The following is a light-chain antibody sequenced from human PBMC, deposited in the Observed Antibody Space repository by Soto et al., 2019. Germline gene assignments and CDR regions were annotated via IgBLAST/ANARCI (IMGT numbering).Light chain of an antibody. CDR1: SSDVGGYKY. V-gene: IGLV2-8*01. CDR3: SSYAGSNNFVV. J-gene: IGLJ1*01. Sequence: QSALTQPPSASGSPGQSVTISCTGTSSDVGGYKYVSWYQQHPGKAPKLMIYEVNKRPSGVPDRFSGSKSGNTASLTVSGLQAEDEADYYCSSYAGSNNFVVFGPGTKLTVL. CDR2: EVN.